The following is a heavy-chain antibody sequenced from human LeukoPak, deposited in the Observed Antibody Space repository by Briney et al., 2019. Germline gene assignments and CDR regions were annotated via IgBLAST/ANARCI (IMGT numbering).Heavy chain of an antibody. CDR3: ARELSSRPGRWFDP. J-gene: IGHJ5*02. Sequence: GGSLRLSCAVSGFTFSSYSMNWVRQAPGKGLEWVSSISSSSSYIYYADSVKGRFTISRDNAKNSLYLQMNSLRAEDTAVYYCARELSSRPGRWFDPWGQGTLVTVSS. CDR1: GFTFSSYS. V-gene: IGHV3-21*01. CDR2: ISSSSSYI. D-gene: IGHD6-13*01.